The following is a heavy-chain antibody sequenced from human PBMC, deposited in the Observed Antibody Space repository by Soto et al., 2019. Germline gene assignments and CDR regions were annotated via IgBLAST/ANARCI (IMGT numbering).Heavy chain of an antibody. V-gene: IGHV3-53*04. CDR3: ARVSGYSYGSS. CDR2: IYSGGST. J-gene: IGHJ4*02. D-gene: IGHD5-18*01. CDR1: GFTASSNY. Sequence: EVQLVESGGGLVQPGGSLRLSCAASGFTASSNYMGGVGQAPGKGREWFSVIYSGGSTYYADSVKGRFTISRHNSKNTLYLQMNSLRAEDTAVYYCARVSGYSYGSSWGQGTLVTVSS.